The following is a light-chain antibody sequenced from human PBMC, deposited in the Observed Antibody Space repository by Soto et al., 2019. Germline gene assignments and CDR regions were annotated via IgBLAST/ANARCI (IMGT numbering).Light chain of an antibody. Sequence: EIVLTQSPATLSLSPGERATLSCRASQSVSSYLAWYQQKPGQAPRLLIYDASNRATGIPARFSRSGSGTDVTLTISSLEPEDFSVYYCQQRSNWPRVTFGQGTRLEIK. CDR1: QSVSSY. J-gene: IGKJ5*01. V-gene: IGKV3-11*01. CDR3: QQRSNWPRVT. CDR2: DAS.